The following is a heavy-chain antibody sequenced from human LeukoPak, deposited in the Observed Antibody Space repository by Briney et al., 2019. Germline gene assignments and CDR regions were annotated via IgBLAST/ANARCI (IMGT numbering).Heavy chain of an antibody. CDR1: GFTFSSYW. Sequence: QTGGSLRLSCAASGFTFSSYWMHWVRQAPGKGLEWVAVIWYDGSNKYYADSVKGRFTISRDTAKNTLYLQMNSLRAEDTAVYYCAKDRGGYVGSLDYWGQGTLVTVSS. CDR3: AKDRGGYVGSLDY. D-gene: IGHD3-16*01. V-gene: IGHV3-33*06. J-gene: IGHJ4*02. CDR2: IWYDGSNK.